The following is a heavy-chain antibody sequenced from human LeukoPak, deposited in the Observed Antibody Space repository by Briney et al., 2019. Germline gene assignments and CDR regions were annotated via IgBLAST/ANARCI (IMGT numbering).Heavy chain of an antibody. CDR3: ARVRSSSSWFPWYFDY. CDR1: GYTFTSHG. CDR2: ISAYNGNT. V-gene: IGHV1-18*01. J-gene: IGHJ4*02. Sequence: ASAKVSCKASGYTFTSHGISWVRQAPGQGLEWMGWISAYNGNTNYAQKLQGRVTMTTDTSTSTAYMELRSLRSDDTAVYYCARVRSSSSWFPWYFDYWGQGTLVTVSS. D-gene: IGHD6-13*01.